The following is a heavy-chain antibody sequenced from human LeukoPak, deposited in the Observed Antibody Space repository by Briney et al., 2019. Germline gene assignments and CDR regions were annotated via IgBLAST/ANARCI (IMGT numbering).Heavy chain of an antibody. J-gene: IGHJ4*02. Sequence: SETLSLTCTVSGGSISSYYWSWIRQPPGKGLEWIGYIYYSGSTNYNPPLKSRVTISVDTSKNQFSLKLSSVTAADTAVYYCARGGGSFDYWGQGTLVTVSS. V-gene: IGHV4-59*01. CDR2: IYYSGST. D-gene: IGHD1-26*01. CDR1: GGSISSYY. CDR3: ARGGGSFDY.